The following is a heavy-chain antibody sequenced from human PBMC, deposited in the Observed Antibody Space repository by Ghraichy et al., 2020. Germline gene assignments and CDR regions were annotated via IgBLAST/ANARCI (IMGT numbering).Heavy chain of an antibody. CDR3: ARSGDFVFDP. CDR1: GDSVSTYSGA. J-gene: IGHJ5*02. Sequence: SETLSLTCAISGDSVSTYSGAWNWIRQSPSRGLEWLGRTYYRSKWYSEYAASVKSRISFNPDTSKNQFSLQLNSVTPEDTAVYYCARSGDFVFDPWGQGTLVTVSS. V-gene: IGHV6-1*01. CDR2: TYYRSKWYS. D-gene: IGHD2-21*01.